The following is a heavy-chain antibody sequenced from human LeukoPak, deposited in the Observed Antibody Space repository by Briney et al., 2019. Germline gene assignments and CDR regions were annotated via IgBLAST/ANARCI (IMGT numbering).Heavy chain of an antibody. CDR3: ATAPRGASDYIDV. V-gene: IGHV3-48*01. CDR1: AFSLSTYS. D-gene: IGHD1-26*01. J-gene: IGHJ6*03. CDR2: ISVSGTI. Sequence: GGSLRLSCAASAFSLSTYSMNWVRQSPGKGLEWLSHISVSGTIHYADSVKGRLRISRDNGRNSVSLQMNRLRVGDTGVYFYATAPRGASDYIDVWGRGTTVSVSS.